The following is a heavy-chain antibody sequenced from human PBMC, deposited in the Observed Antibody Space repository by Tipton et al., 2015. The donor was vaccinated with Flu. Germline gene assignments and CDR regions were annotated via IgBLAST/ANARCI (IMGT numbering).Heavy chain of an antibody. CDR1: GFTFSSYW. CDR2: IKQDGREK. Sequence: SLRLSCTASGFTFSSYWTNWVRQAPGKGLEWVANIKQDGREKYYVDSVKGRFTISRDNAKNSLYLQMNSLRAEDTAVYYCVRTQGYYYDSSRYYTDAFDMWGQGTMVIVSS. J-gene: IGHJ3*02. CDR3: VRTQGYYYDSSRYYTDAFDM. V-gene: IGHV3-7*01. D-gene: IGHD3-22*01.